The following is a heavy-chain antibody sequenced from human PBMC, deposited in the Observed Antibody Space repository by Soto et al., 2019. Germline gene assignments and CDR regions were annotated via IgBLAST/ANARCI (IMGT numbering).Heavy chain of an antibody. V-gene: IGHV1-2*04. J-gene: IGHJ6*02. D-gene: IGHD3-3*01. CDR1: GYTFTGYY. CDR3: ASQRITIFGVVIMDYGMDV. Sequence: GASVKVSCKASGYTFTGYYMHWVRQAPGQGLEWMGWTNPNSGGTNYAQKFQGWVTMTRDTSISTAYMELSRLRSDDTAVYYCASQRITIFGVVIMDYGMDVWGQGITVTVSS. CDR2: TNPNSGGT.